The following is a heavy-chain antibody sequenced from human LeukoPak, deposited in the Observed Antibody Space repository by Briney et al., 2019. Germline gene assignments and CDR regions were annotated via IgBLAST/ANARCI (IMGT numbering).Heavy chain of an antibody. CDR3: ARGTNWSPLDFDY. V-gene: IGHV3-30-3*01. D-gene: IGHD1-20*01. Sequence: GGSLRLSCAASGFTFSSYAMHWVRQAPGKGLEWVAIISYDGNNKWYADSVKGRFTISRDNSKNTLYLQMNSLRAEDTAVYFCARGTNWSPLDFDYWGQGTQVTVSS. CDR1: GFTFSSYA. J-gene: IGHJ4*02. CDR2: ISYDGNNK.